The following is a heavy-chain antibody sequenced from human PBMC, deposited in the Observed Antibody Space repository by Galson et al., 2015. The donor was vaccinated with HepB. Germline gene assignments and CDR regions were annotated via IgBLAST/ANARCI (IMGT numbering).Heavy chain of an antibody. CDR2: ISSSSSTI. V-gene: IGHV3-48*01. Sequence: SLRLSCAASGFTFSSYSMNWVRQAPGKGLEWVSYISSSSSTIYYADSVKGRFTISRDNSKNTLYLQMNSLRAEDTAVYYCAKEMGGSGSYYKRYYYYYGMDVWGQGTTVTVSS. J-gene: IGHJ6*02. D-gene: IGHD3-10*01. CDR1: GFTFSSYS. CDR3: AKEMGGSGSYYKRYYYYYGMDV.